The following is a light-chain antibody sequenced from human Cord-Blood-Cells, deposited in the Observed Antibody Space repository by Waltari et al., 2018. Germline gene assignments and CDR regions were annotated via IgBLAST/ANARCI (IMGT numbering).Light chain of an antibody. CDR1: QSISSY. V-gene: IGKV1-39*01. Sequence: DIQMTQSPSSLSAYVGDRVTITCRASQSISSYLNWYQQKPGKAPKLLIYAASSLQSVVPSRFSGSGSGTDFTLTISSLQPEDFATYYCQQSYSTPFTFGPGTKVDIK. CDR2: AAS. CDR3: QQSYSTPFT. J-gene: IGKJ3*01.